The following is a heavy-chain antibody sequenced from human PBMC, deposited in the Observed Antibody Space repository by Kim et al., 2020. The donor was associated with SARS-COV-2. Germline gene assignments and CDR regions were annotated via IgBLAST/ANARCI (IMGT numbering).Heavy chain of an antibody. D-gene: IGHD3-9*01. Sequence: ADSVKGRFTISRDNSKNTLYLQMNSLRAEDTAVYYCAKGRYFDWLSRPDYWGQGTLVTVSS. CDR3: AKGRYFDWLSRPDY. V-gene: IGHV3-30*02. J-gene: IGHJ4*02.